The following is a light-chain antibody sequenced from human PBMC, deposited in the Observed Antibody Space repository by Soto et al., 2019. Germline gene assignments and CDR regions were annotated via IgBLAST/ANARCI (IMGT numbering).Light chain of an antibody. CDR3: QQYGRSSWT. J-gene: IGKJ1*01. Sequence: EIVLTQSPGTLSLSPGEGATLSCRASQSVSTNFFAWYQQKPGQAPRLLIYGASTRATGIPDMFSGSGSGTNFTLTISRLEPEDFAVYYCQQYGRSSWTFGQGTKLEIK. CDR1: QSVSTNF. V-gene: IGKV3-20*01. CDR2: GAS.